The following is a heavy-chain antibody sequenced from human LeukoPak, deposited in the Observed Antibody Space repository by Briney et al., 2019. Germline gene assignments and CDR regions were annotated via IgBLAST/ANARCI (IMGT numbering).Heavy chain of an antibody. D-gene: IGHD6-19*01. CDR2: IGIRGDT. CDR3: ATGGIRVSGIDEFDY. CDR1: GFTFTNYD. V-gene: IGHV3-13*01. Sequence: PGGSLRLSCAASGFTFTNYDMHWVRQATGKGLEWVSAIGIRGDTYYSGSVKGRFTISRENAENSLYLQMNSLRAEDTAVYYCATGGIRVSGIDEFDYWGQGTLVTVSS. J-gene: IGHJ4*02.